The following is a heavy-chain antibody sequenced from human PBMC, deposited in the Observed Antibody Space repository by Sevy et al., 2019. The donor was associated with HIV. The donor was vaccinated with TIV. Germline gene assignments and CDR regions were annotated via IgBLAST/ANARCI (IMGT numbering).Heavy chain of an antibody. CDR2: ISSSGHYI. J-gene: IGHJ5*02. CDR3: VRWDYCTSGNWFDP. Sequence: GGSLRLSCGASGFTFSRYSMNWVRQAPGKGLEWVSYISSSGHYIQYADSVRGRFTISRDNARDSLDLQMNSLRAEDTAVYFCVRWDYCTSGNWFDPWGQGTLVTVSS. D-gene: IGHD2-2*01. CDR1: GFTFSRYS. V-gene: IGHV3-21*01.